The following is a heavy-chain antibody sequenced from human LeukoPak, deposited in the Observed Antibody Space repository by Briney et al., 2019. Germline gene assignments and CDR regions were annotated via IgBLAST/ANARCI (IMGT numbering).Heavy chain of an antibody. D-gene: IGHD2-15*01. CDR1: GYSFTSYW. CDR3: ARHPRIYCSGGSCYQYYFDY. CDR2: IYPGDSDT. J-gene: IGHJ4*02. V-gene: IGHV5-51*01. Sequence: GEPLKISCKGSGYSFTSYWIGWVRQMPGKGLEWMGIIYPGDSDTRYSPSFQGQVTISADKSISTAYLQWSSLKASDTAMYYCARHPRIYCSGGSCYQYYFDYWGQGTLVTVSS.